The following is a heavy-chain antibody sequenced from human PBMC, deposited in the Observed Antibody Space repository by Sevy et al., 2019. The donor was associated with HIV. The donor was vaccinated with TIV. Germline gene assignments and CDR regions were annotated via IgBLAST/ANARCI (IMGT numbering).Heavy chain of an antibody. CDR1: GVSISTHS. CDR3: ARDMDNFYGMDV. CDR2: IYYNGNA. D-gene: IGHD3-10*01. Sequence: SETLSLTCTVSGVSISTHSWSWIRQPTGKGLEYIGYIYYNGNANYNPSFQSRVTISGDTSMNQLSLRLTSVTAADTAVYYCARDMDNFYGMDVWGQGTTVTVSS. J-gene: IGHJ6*02. V-gene: IGHV4-59*11.